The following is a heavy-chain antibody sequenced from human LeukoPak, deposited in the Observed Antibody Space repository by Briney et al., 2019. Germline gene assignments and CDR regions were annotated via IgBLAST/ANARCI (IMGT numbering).Heavy chain of an antibody. J-gene: IGHJ4*02. CDR1: GGSFSGYY. D-gene: IGHD2-15*01. Sequence: SETLSLTCAVYGGSFSGYYWSWIRQPPGKGLEWIGEINHSGSTNYNPSLKSRVTISVDTSKNQFSLKLSSVTAADTAVYYCARVSGGSWGQGTLVTVSS. V-gene: IGHV4-34*01. CDR2: INHSGST. CDR3: ARVSGGS.